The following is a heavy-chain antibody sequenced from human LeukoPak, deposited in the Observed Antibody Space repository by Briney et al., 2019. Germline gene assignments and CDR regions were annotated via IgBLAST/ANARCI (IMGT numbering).Heavy chain of an antibody. CDR2: FDPEAGEI. V-gene: IGHV1-24*01. CDR1: GYTLTELS. J-gene: IGHJ4*02. Sequence: ASVKVSCKVSGYTLTELSMHWVRQAPGKGLEWMGGFDPEAGEIIYAQKFQGRVTMTEDTSTDTAYMELSSLRSDDTAVYYCARDLRVTRGPDYWGQGTLVTVSS. CDR3: ARDLRVTRGPDY.